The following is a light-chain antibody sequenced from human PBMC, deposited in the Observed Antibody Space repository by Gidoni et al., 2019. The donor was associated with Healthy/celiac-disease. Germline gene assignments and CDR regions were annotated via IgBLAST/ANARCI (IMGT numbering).Light chain of an antibody. CDR2: DAS. J-gene: IGKJ4*01. CDR1: QSVNRY. CDR3: QQRSNWLPLT. Sequence: EIVFTQYQATLSLSPGERATLPCRASQSVNRYLAWYQPKPGQAPRLLIYDASNRATGIPARFSGSGSGTDFTLTISSLEPEDFAVYYCQQRSNWLPLTFXGXTKVEIK. V-gene: IGKV3-11*01.